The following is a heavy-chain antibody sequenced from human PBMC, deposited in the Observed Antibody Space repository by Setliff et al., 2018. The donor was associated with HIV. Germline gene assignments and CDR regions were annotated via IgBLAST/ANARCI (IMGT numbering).Heavy chain of an antibody. V-gene: IGHV4-39*07. CDR1: GGSINSTSYY. J-gene: IGHJ1*01. CDR3: ARGGYSYGFGRHRAYIQY. Sequence: SETLSLTCTVSGGSINSTSYYWGWIRQPPGNGLEWIGEINHSGGTNYNPSLKSRVTMSVDTSKNQFSLKLSSVTAADTAVFYCARGGYSYGFGRHRAYIQYWGQGTQVTVSS. CDR2: INHSGGT. D-gene: IGHD5-18*01.